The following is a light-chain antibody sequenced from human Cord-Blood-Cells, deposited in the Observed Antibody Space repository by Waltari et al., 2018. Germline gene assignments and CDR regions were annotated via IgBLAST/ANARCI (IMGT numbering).Light chain of an antibody. CDR2: KAS. V-gene: IGKV1-5*03. CDR1: QSISSW. Sequence: DIQMTQSPSTLSASVGDRVTITCRASQSISSWLAWYQQKPGKAPKLLIYKASSLESGVPSRFSGSGAGTEFTLTMSSLQADDFAAYYCQQYDSDSGTFDGGTKVEIK. J-gene: IGKJ4*01. CDR3: QQYDSDSGT.